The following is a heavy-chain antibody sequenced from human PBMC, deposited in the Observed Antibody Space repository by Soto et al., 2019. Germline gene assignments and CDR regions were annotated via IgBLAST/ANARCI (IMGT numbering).Heavy chain of an antibody. CDR2: INSDNGNT. J-gene: IGHJ6*02. V-gene: IGHV1-18*01. Sequence: ASVKVSCKASGYTFSNSGISWVRQAPGQGLEWLGWINSDNGNTNYAQHLQGRVTLTTDTSTSTAYMDLRSLRSDDTAVYYCARGGYYDNTWGKLSHYGLDVWGQGTTVTVS. CDR3: ARGGYYDNTWGKLSHYGLDV. CDR1: GYTFSNSG. D-gene: IGHD3-16*01.